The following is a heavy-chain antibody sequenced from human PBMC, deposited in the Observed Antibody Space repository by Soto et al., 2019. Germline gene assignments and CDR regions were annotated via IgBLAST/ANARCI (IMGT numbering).Heavy chain of an antibody. V-gene: IGHV1-69*01. Sequence: QVQLVQSGAEVKKPGSSVKVSCKASGGTFSSYAISWVRQAPGQGLEWMGGIIPIFGTANYAQKFQGRVTITADESTSTAYMELSSLRSEDTAVYYCARVGGRSSGYDYIYYYYGMDVWGQGTTVTVSS. D-gene: IGHD5-12*01. J-gene: IGHJ6*02. CDR3: ARVGGRSSGYDYIYYYYGMDV. CDR1: GGTFSSYA. CDR2: IIPIFGTA.